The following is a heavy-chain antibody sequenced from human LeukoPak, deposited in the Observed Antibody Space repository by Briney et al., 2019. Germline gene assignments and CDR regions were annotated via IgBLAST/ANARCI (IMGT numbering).Heavy chain of an antibody. CDR2: ISSSSSYI. D-gene: IGHD2-8*01. CDR3: ARGRHCTNGVCYYFDY. V-gene: IGHV3-21*01. J-gene: IGHJ4*02. Sequence: GGSLRLSCAASGFTFSSYSMNWVRQAPGKGLEWVSSISSSSSYIYYADSVKGRFTISRDNAKNSLYLQMNSLRAEDTAVYYCARGRHCTNGVCYYFDYWGQGTLVTVSS. CDR1: GFTFSSYS.